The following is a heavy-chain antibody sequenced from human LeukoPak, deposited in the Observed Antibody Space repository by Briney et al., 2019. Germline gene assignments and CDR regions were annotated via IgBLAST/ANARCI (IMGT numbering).Heavy chain of an antibody. CDR3: ARSGSIAARPLDY. CDR1: GGSISSYY. D-gene: IGHD6-6*01. Sequence: TSETLSLTRTVSGGSISSYYWSWIRQPPGKGLEWIGYIYYSGSTNYNPSLKSRVTISVDTSKNQFSPKLSSVTAADTAVYYCARSGSIAARPLDYWGQGTLVTVSS. J-gene: IGHJ4*02. V-gene: IGHV4-59*08. CDR2: IYYSGST.